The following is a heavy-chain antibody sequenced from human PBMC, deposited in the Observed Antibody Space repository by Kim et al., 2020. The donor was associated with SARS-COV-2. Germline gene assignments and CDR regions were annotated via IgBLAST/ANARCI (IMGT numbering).Heavy chain of an antibody. D-gene: IGHD2-15*01. V-gene: IGHV3-30*18. CDR2: LSYDGSNK. J-gene: IGHJ4*02. CDR3: AKDGWRDY. Sequence: GGSLRLSCAASGFTFSSYGMHWVRQAPGKGLEWVAVLSYDGSNKYYADSVKGRFTISRDNSKNTLYLQMNSLRAEDTAVYYCAKDGWRDYWGQGTLVTVSS. CDR1: GFTFSSYG.